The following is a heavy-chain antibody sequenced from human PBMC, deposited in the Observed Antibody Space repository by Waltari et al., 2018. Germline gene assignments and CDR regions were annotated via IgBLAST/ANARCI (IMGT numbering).Heavy chain of an antibody. V-gene: IGHV4-61*02. J-gene: IGHJ4*02. CDR2: IYTSGST. CDR3: ARVAVAGTSPFDY. CDR1: GGSISSGSYY. D-gene: IGHD6-19*01. Sequence: QVQLQESGPGLVKPSQTLSLTCTVSGGSISSGSYYWSWIRQPAGKGLEWIGRIYTSGSTNYNPSLKSRVTISVDTSKNQFYLKLSSVTAADTAVYYCARVAVAGTSPFDYWGQGTLVTVSS.